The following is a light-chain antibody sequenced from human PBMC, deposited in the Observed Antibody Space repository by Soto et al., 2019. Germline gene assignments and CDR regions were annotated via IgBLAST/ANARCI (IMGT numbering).Light chain of an antibody. V-gene: IGKV1-5*01. CDR1: QSISSR. CDR3: QQYHTYST. CDR2: DAS. J-gene: IGKJ1*01. Sequence: DIQMTQSPSALSVSLGDRATITCRASQSISSRLAWYQQKPGKAPKLLIYDASSLESGVPSRFSGSGSGTEFTLIIINLQPDDFATYYCQQYHTYSTFGQGTKVDI.